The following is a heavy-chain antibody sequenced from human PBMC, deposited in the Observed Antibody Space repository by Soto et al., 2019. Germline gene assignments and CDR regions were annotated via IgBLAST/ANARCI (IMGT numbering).Heavy chain of an antibody. CDR1: GGTFSSYA. CDR3: ARWGGATVHNYYYDGMDV. CDR2: IIPIFGTA. V-gene: IGHV1-69*01. D-gene: IGHD4-17*01. J-gene: IGHJ6*02. Sequence: QVQLVQSGAEVKKPGSSVKVSCKASGGTFSSYAISWVRQAPGQGLEWMGGIIPIFGTANYEQKVQGRVTITADEYTSPAYMELSSLRSEDTAVYYCARWGGATVHNYYYDGMDVWGQGTTVTVSS.